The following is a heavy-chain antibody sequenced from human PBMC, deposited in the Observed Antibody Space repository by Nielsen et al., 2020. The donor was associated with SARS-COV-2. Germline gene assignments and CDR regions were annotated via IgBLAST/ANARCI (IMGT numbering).Heavy chain of an antibody. CDR1: GGSISSGGYY. CDR3: ASPGGGSSSGLIFDY. V-gene: IGHV4-31*03. Sequence: SETLSLTCTVSGGSISSGGYYWSWIRQHPGKGLEWIGYIYYSGSTYYNPSLKSRVTISVDTSKNQFSLKLSSVTAADTAVYYCASPGGGSSSGLIFDYWGQGTLVTVSS. CDR2: IYYSGST. J-gene: IGHJ4*02. D-gene: IGHD6-19*01.